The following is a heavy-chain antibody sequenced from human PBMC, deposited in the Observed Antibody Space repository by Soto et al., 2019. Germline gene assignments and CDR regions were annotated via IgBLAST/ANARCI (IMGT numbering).Heavy chain of an antibody. J-gene: IGHJ4*02. D-gene: IGHD3-16*02. CDR1: GFTFSDHY. Sequence: GGSLRLSCAASGFTFSDHYMDWVRQAPGKGLEWVGRTRNKANSYTTEYAASVKGRFTISRDDSKNSLYLQMNSLKTEDTAVYYCARVGSYDYIWGSYRCLDYWGQGTLVTVSS. V-gene: IGHV3-72*01. CDR2: TRNKANSYTT. CDR3: ARVGSYDYIWGSYRCLDY.